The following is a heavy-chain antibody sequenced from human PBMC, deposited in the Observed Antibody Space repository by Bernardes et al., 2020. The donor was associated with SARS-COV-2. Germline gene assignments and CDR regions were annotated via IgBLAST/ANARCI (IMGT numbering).Heavy chain of an antibody. J-gene: IGHJ6*02. Sequence: ASVKVSCKASGYRFIDYYVHWVRQAPGQGLEWMGWINPNDGDTHYTQKFQEWVTMTIDTSSRAAYMELTRVKSDDTAVYYCATAAGMGYYYGLDVWGQGTTVTVSS. CDR1: GYRFIDYY. V-gene: IGHV1-2*04. CDR3: ATAAGMGYYYGLDV. D-gene: IGHD3-10*01. CDR2: INPNDGDT.